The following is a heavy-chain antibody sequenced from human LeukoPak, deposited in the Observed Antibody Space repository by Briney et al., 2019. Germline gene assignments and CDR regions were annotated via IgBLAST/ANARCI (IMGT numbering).Heavy chain of an antibody. CDR3: ARGGGYKGTDY. J-gene: IGHJ4*02. CDR1: GGSFSGYY. D-gene: IGHD5-24*01. V-gene: IGHV4-34*01. CDR2: INHSGGT. Sequence: SETLSLTCAVYGGSFSGYYWSWIRQPPGKGLEWIGEINHSGGTKYNPSLKSRVTISVDTSKNQFSLKLSSVTAADTAVYYCARGGGYKGTDYWGQGTLVTVSS.